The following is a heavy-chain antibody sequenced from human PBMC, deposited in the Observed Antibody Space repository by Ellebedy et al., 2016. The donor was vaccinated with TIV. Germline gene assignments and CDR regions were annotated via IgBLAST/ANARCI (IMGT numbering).Heavy chain of an antibody. V-gene: IGHV3-30*18. CDR3: AKDRDYDILTGYLDFDY. D-gene: IGHD3-9*01. CDR1: GFTFSSYG. J-gene: IGHJ4*02. Sequence: GESLKTSXAAPGFTFSSYGMHRVRQAPGKGLEWVAVISYDGSNKYYADSVKGRFTLSRDNSKNTPYLQMNSLRAEDTAVYYCAKDRDYDILTGYLDFDYWGQGTLVTVSS. CDR2: ISYDGSNK.